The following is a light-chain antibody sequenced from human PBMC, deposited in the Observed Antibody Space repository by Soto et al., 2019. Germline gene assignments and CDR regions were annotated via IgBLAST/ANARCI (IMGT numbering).Light chain of an antibody. CDR2: DAS. CDR1: PSISTY. CDR3: QQYNSYSQT. J-gene: IGKJ2*01. Sequence: DIQMTQSPSSLSASVGDRVTLTCPASPSISTYLNWYHQKPGKAPKLLIYDASSLESGVPSRFSGSGSGTEFTLTISSLQPDDFATYYCQQYNSYSQTFGQGTKVDI. V-gene: IGKV1-5*01.